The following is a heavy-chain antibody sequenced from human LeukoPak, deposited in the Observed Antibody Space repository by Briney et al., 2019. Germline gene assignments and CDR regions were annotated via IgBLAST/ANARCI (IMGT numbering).Heavy chain of an antibody. CDR2: ISAYNGNT. Sequence: ASVKVSCKASGGTFGIYGMSWVRQAPGQGLEWMGWISAYNGNTNYAQKLQGRVTMTTYTSTGTAYMELRSLRSDGTGVYYCARDIVGDMDGDYWGQGTLLTVSS. CDR1: GGTFGIYG. V-gene: IGHV1-18*01. D-gene: IGHD1-26*01. J-gene: IGHJ4*02. CDR3: ARDIVGDMDGDY.